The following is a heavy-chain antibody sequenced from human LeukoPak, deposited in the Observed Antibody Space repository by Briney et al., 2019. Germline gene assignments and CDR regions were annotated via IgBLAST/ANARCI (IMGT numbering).Heavy chain of an antibody. J-gene: IGHJ5*02. CDR2: ISSGSSYI. Sequence: GGSLRLSCAASGFTFSSYSMNWVRQAPGKGLEWVSSISSGSSYIYYADSVKGRFTISRDNAKNSLYLQMNSLRAEDTAIYYCARGAGIAARFWFCPWGQGTLVTVSS. D-gene: IGHD6-6*01. CDR1: GFTFSSYS. CDR3: ARGAGIAARFWFCP. V-gene: IGHV3-21*01.